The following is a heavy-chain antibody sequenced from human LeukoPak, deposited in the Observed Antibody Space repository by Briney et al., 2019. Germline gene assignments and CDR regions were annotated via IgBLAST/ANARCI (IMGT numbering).Heavy chain of an antibody. Sequence: GGSLRLSCAASGFTVSSNYMSWVRQAPGKGLEWVSVLYSGGSTYYADSVKGRFTISRDKSKSTLYLQMNSLRAEDTAVYYCARDGPLRRSYGAPGDYWGQGTLVTVSS. CDR1: GFTVSSNY. CDR2: LYSGGST. D-gene: IGHD5-18*01. V-gene: IGHV3-53*01. J-gene: IGHJ4*02. CDR3: ARDGPLRRSYGAPGDY.